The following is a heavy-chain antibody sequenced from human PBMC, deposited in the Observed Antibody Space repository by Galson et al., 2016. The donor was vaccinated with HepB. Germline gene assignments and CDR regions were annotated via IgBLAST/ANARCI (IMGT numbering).Heavy chain of an antibody. J-gene: IGHJ3*02. V-gene: IGHV3-23*01. Sequence: SLRLSCAASGFTFSKFAMHWVRQAPGKGLDWVSTINVYDEDTHYADSVKGRFTISRDNSKSTLHLQMSNLRAEDTALYYCAKDPAFTDAFDIWGPGTTVTVSS. CDR1: GFTFSKFA. CDR3: AKDPAFTDAFDI. CDR2: INVYDEDT.